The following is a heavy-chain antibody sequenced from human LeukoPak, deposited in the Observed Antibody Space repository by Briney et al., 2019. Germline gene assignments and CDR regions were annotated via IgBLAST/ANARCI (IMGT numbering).Heavy chain of an antibody. V-gene: IGHV3-21*01. CDR1: GFTFSSYS. CDR2: ISSSSSYI. CDR3: ARDLTMVRGDETYYMDV. Sequence: GGSLRLSCAASGFTFSSYSMNWVRQAPGKGLEGVSSISSSSSYIYYADSVKGRFTISRDNAKNSLYLQMNSLRAEDTAVYYCARDLTMVRGDETYYMDVWGKGTTVTVSS. D-gene: IGHD3-10*01. J-gene: IGHJ6*03.